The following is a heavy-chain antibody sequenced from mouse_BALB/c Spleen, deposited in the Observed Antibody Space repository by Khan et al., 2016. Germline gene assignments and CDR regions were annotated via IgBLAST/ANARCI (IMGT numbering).Heavy chain of an antibody. V-gene: IGHV9-1*02. CDR2: IKTYTGES. J-gene: IGHJ4*01. Sequence: QIQLVQSGPELKKPGETVKISCKASGYNFKNYGMNWVKQAPGKGLKWMGWIKTYTGESTYADDLKGRFAFSLEDSASTAYLQINNLKNEDMATYFCARWRLLDLCYAMDYWGQVTSVTVSS. CDR1: GYNFKNYG. D-gene: IGHD2-13*01. CDR3: ARWRLLDLCYAMDY.